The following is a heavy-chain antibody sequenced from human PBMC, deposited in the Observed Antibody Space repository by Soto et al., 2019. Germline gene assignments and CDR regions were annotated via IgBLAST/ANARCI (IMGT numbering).Heavy chain of an antibody. CDR2: ISGSGGST. Sequence: EVQLLESGGGLVQPGGSLRLSCAASGFTFSSYAMSWVRQAPGKGLEWVSAISGSGGSTYYADSVKGRFTLSRDNSKNTLYLQMHSLRAEDTAVYYCAKDFRYCSSTSCSPGYYYMDVWGKGTTVTVSS. CDR1: GFTFSSYA. V-gene: IGHV3-23*01. CDR3: AKDFRYCSSTSCSPGYYYMDV. J-gene: IGHJ6*03. D-gene: IGHD2-2*01.